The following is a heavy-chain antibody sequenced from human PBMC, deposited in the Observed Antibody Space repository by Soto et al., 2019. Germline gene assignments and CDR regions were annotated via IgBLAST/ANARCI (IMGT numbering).Heavy chain of an antibody. Sequence: GASVKVSCKASGSCFMRSRIQWVLQAHGQRLEWIGWIVVASGQTNYAQNFRGRVAITRDTSTATAYIEVTGLTSEDTAVYFCSADRPDIGVGWWVWGQGTTVTVSS. D-gene: IGHD2-15*01. CDR2: IVVASGQT. CDR3: SADRPDIGVGWWV. CDR1: GSCFMRSR. J-gene: IGHJ6*02. V-gene: IGHV1-58*02.